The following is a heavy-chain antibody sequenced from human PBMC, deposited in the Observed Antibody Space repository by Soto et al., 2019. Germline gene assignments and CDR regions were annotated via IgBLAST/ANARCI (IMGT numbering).Heavy chain of an antibody. D-gene: IGHD3-3*01. V-gene: IGHV1-3*01. J-gene: IGHJ5*02. Sequence: ASVKVSCKTSGYTFTKYTIHWVRQAPGQRLEWMGWINAGNGNTEYSQKFQGRVTITRDTSASTAYMELSSLRSEDSGVYYCARDATLHFDFWKKWNWFDLWGQGTLVTVS. CDR1: GYTFTKYT. CDR2: INAGNGNT. CDR3: ARDATLHFDFWKKWNWFDL.